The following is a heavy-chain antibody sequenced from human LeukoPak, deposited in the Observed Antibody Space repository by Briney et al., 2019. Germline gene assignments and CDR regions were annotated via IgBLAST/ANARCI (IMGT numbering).Heavy chain of an antibody. Sequence: SGTLSLTCAVSGGSISSSKWWSWVRQPPGKGLEWIGEIFHSGSPNYNPSLKSRVTISIDKSKNQFSLKLKSVTAADTAVYYCARGGGITFGGVIVLWGQGTLVTVSS. CDR3: ARGGGITFGGVIVL. CDR2: IFHSGSP. D-gene: IGHD3-16*02. J-gene: IGHJ4*02. V-gene: IGHV4-4*02. CDR1: GGSISSSKW.